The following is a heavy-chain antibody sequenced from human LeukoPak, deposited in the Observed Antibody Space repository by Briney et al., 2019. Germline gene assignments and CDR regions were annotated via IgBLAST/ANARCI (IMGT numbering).Heavy chain of an antibody. CDR1: GFTFSSYA. V-gene: IGHV3-23*01. CDR3: ARDPSYSGYYFDY. D-gene: IGHD3-22*01. J-gene: IGHJ4*02. Sequence: GGSLRLSCAASGFTFSSYAMTWVRQAPGKGLEWVSAITGGAGYTYYADSVKGRFTISRDNSKNTLYLQMNSLRAEDTAVYYCARDPSYSGYYFDYWGQGTLVTVSS. CDR2: ITGGAGYT.